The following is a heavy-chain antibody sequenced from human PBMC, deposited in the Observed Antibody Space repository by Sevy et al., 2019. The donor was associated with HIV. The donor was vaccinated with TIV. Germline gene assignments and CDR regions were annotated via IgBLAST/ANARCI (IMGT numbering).Heavy chain of an antibody. CDR1: GFTLRSYW. Sequence: GGSLRLSCAASGFTLRSYWMHWVRQAPGKGLVWVSRINGDGSGTSYANSVKGRFTISRDNAESTVYLQMNSLRAEDTAVYYCARGPSLTTAAQLDYWDQGTLVTVSS. CDR2: INGDGSGT. D-gene: IGHD4-17*01. CDR3: ARGPSLTTAAQLDY. V-gene: IGHV3-74*01. J-gene: IGHJ4*02.